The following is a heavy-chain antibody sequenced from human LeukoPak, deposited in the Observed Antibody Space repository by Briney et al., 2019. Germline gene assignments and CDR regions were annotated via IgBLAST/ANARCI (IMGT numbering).Heavy chain of an antibody. Sequence: GASVKVSCKASGFTFTKYYIHWVRQAPGQGLEWMGMINPSDGATTYAQRFQGRVTLTRDMSTPTVYMDLRSLRSEDTAVYFCAREQIWGRSGSVGGLFASYYTYYYMDVWGRGTTVTVSS. J-gene: IGHJ6*03. CDR2: INPSDGAT. CDR1: GFTFTKYY. CDR3: AREQIWGRSGSVGGLFASYYTYYYMDV. D-gene: IGHD1-26*01. V-gene: IGHV1-46*01.